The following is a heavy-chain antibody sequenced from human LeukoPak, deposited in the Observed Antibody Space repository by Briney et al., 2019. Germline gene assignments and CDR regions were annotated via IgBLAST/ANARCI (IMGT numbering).Heavy chain of an antibody. J-gene: IGHJ5*02. CDR2: INHSGST. CDR1: GGSFSGYY. D-gene: IGHD3-16*02. Sequence: SETLSLTCAAYGGSFSGYYWSWIRQPPGKGLEWIGEINHSGSTNYNPSLKSRVTISVDTSKNQFSLKLSSVTAADTAVYYCARGQYYDYVWGSYRYNWFDPWGQGTLVTVSS. V-gene: IGHV4-34*01. CDR3: ARGQYYDYVWGSYRYNWFDP.